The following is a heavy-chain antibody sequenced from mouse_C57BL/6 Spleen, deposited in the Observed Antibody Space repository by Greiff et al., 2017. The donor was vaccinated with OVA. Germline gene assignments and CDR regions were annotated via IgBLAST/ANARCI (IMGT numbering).Heavy chain of an antibody. Sequence: EVQLQQSVAELVRPGASVKLSCTASGFNIKNTYMHWVKQRPEQGLEWIGRIDPANGNTKYAPKFQGKAPITADPSSNTAYLQLSSLTSEDTAIYYCARFDYYGSSYFDYWGQGTTLTVSS. CDR2: IDPANGNT. D-gene: IGHD1-1*01. J-gene: IGHJ2*01. CDR3: ARFDYYGSSYFDY. V-gene: IGHV14-3*01. CDR1: GFNIKNTY.